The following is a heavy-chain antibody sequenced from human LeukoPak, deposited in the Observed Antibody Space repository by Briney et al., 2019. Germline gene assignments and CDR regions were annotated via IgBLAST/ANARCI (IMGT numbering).Heavy chain of an antibody. J-gene: IGHJ4*02. Sequence: PGGSLRLSCAASGFTFSSYSMNWVRQAPGKGLEWVSSISGSSSYIYYADSVKGRFTISRDNAKNSLYLQMNSLRAEDTAVYYCAKDLPSLDYYDSSGYLDYWGQGTLVTVSS. CDR2: ISGSSSYI. CDR1: GFTFSSYS. CDR3: AKDLPSLDYYDSSGYLDY. D-gene: IGHD3-22*01. V-gene: IGHV3-21*04.